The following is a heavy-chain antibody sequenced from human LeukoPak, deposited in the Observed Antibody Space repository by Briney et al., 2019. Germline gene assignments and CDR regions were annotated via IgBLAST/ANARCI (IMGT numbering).Heavy chain of an antibody. CDR3: AKDRDPYSSSWFDY. V-gene: IGHV3-48*04. CDR1: GFTFSIYS. CDR2: ISGSGGTI. D-gene: IGHD6-13*01. Sequence: GGSLRLSCAASGFTFSIYSMNWVRQAPGKGLEWVSYISGSGGTIYYADSVKGRFTISRDDAKNSLYLQMNSLRAEDMALYCCAKDRDPYSSSWFDYWGQGTLVTVSS. J-gene: IGHJ4*02.